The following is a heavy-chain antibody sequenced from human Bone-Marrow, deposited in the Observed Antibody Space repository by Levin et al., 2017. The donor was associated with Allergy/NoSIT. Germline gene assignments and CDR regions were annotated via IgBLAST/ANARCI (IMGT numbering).Heavy chain of an antibody. Sequence: SQTLSLTCTVSGGSISSSSYYWGWIRQPPGKGLEWIGSIYYSGSTYYNLSLKSRVTISVDTSKNQFSLMLSSVTAADTAVYYCARDSITFGGVIAMGPPFDYWGQGTLVTVSS. CDR1: GGSISSSSYY. CDR2: IYYSGST. V-gene: IGHV4-39*07. D-gene: IGHD3-16*02. J-gene: IGHJ4*02. CDR3: ARDSITFGGVIAMGPPFDY.